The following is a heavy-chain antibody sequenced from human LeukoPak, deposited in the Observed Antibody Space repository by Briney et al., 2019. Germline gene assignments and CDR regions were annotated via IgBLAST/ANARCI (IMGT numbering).Heavy chain of an antibody. J-gene: IGHJ1*01. Sequence: GGSLRLSCAASGFTFSSYGMHWVRQAPGKGLEWVAVIWYDGSNKYYADSVKGRFTISRDNSKNTLYLQMNSRRAEDTAVYYCAREYYDFWSGYYTGYFQHWGQGTLVTVSS. CDR2: IWYDGSNK. CDR3: AREYYDFWSGYYTGYFQH. CDR1: GFTFSSYG. V-gene: IGHV3-33*01. D-gene: IGHD3-3*01.